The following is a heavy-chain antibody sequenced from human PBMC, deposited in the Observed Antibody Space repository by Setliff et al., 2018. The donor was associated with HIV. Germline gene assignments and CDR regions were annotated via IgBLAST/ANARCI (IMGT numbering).Heavy chain of an antibody. V-gene: IGHV1-2*06. J-gene: IGHJ4*02. CDR3: VRESRDIVATSPLDY. Sequence: ASVKVSCKTSGYTFTGYFIHWVRQAPGQGLEWMGRINPNSGGTKYAQKFQGRVTMTRDTSISTAYMELSRLISDDTAVYYCVRESRDIVATSPLDYWGQGTLVTVSS. D-gene: IGHD5-12*01. CDR2: INPNSGGT. CDR1: GYTFTGYF.